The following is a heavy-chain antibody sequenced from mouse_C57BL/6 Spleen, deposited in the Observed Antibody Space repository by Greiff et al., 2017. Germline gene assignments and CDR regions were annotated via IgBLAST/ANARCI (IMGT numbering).Heavy chain of an antibody. CDR3: AREVYDYESYCYFEV. Sequence: EVQLQQSVAELVRPGASVKLSCTASGFNIKNTYMHWVKQRPEQGLEWIGRIDPANGNTKYAPKFQGKATITADTSSNTAYLQFSSLTSEDTATYYLAREVYDYESYCYFEVGAQGPRSPSPQ. D-gene: IGHD2-4*01. CDR2: IDPANGNT. V-gene: IGHV14-3*01. CDR1: GFNIKNTY. J-gene: IGHJ1*03.